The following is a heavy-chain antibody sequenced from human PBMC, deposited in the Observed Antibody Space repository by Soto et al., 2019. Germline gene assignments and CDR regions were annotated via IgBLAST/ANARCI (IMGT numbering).Heavy chain of an antibody. CDR3: ARGYSSGLARTYYFDY. CDR2: INPNSGGT. Sequence: ASVKVSCKASGYTFTGYYMHWVRQAPGQGLEWMGWINPNSGGTNYAQKFQGWVTMTRDTSISTAYMELSRLRSDDTAVYYCARGYSSGLARTYYFDYWGQGTLVTVSS. CDR1: GYTFTGYY. J-gene: IGHJ4*02. V-gene: IGHV1-2*04. D-gene: IGHD6-19*01.